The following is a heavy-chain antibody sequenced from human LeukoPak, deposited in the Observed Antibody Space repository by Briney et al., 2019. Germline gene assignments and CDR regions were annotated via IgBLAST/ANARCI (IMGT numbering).Heavy chain of an antibody. J-gene: IGHJ4*02. V-gene: IGHV4-34*01. CDR3: ARGTRSLSLYYFDY. CDR2: INHSGST. CDR1: GGSFSDYY. D-gene: IGHD1-1*01. Sequence: SETLSLTCAVYGGSFSDYYWSWIRQPPGKGLEWIGEINHSGSTNYNPSLKSRVTISVDTSKNQFSLKLSSVTAADTAVYYCARGTRSLSLYYFDYWGQGTLVTVSS.